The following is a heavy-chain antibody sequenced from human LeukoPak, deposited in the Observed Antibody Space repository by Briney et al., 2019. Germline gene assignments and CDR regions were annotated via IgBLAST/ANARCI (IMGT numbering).Heavy chain of an antibody. CDR3: AQDSGFYYDY. CDR1: GLSLRNVW. D-gene: IGHD3-22*01. CDR2: IKRETDGGTT. Sequence: SGGSLRLSCAVSGLSLRNVWMNWLRQAPGKGLEWVGLIKRETDGGTTDFAAPVKGRFTISRDDSKNTLYLQMNRLTSEDTAVYYCAQDSGFYYDYWGQGTLVTVSS. J-gene: IGHJ4*02. V-gene: IGHV3-15*07.